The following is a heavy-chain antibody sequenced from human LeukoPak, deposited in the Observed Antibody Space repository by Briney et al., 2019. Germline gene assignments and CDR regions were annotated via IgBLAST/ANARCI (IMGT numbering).Heavy chain of an antibody. CDR1: GFTFSSYS. V-gene: IGHV3-21*01. CDR2: ISSSSSYT. Sequence: GGSLRLSCAASGFTFSSYSMNWVRQAPGKGLEWVSSISSSSSYTYYADSVKGRFTISRDNAKNSLYLQMNSLRAEDTAVYYCARDRYGDYLDWGQGTLVTVSS. D-gene: IGHD4-17*01. CDR3: ARDRYGDYLD. J-gene: IGHJ4*02.